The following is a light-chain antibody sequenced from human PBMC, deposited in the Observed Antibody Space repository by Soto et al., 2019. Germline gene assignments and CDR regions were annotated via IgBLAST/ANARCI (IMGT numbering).Light chain of an antibody. CDR3: QQLTDWPPQWT. Sequence: EIVLTQSPGTLSLSPGERATLSCRASQIVRNSYLAWYQQKPGQAPRLLISGASNRATGIPDRFSGSGSGREFTLTISRLEPEDVAVFYCQQLTDWPPQWTFGQGTKVDIK. CDR2: GAS. J-gene: IGKJ1*01. V-gene: IGKV3D-20*02. CDR1: QIVRNSY.